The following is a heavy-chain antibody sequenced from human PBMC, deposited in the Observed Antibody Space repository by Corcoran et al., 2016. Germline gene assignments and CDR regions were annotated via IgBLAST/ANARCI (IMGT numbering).Heavy chain of an antibody. CDR2: ISYDGSNK. J-gene: IGHJ4*02. V-gene: IGHV3-30*18. D-gene: IGHD3-22*01. CDR1: GFTFSSYG. Sequence: QVQLVESGGGVVQPGRSLRLSCAASGFTFSSYGMHWVRQAPGKGLEWVAGISYDGSNKYYADSVKGRFTISRDNSKNTLYLQMNSLRAEDTAVYYWAKDPRDSSGYNWGQGTLVTVSS. CDR3: AKDPRDSSGYN.